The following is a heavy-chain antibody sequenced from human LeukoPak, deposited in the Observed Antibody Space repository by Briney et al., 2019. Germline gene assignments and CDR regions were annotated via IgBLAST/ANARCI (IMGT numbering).Heavy chain of an antibody. D-gene: IGHD3-9*01. CDR3: AARNYDILTGFNY. Sequence: GSLRLSCAASGFTFSSYGIHWVRQAPGKGLEWVAIIWYDGSNKYYGDSVKGRFTISRDNSKNTLYLQMNSLRAEDTAVYYCAARNYDILTGFNYWGQGTLVTVSS. CDR1: GFTFSSYG. V-gene: IGHV3-33*01. J-gene: IGHJ4*02. CDR2: IWYDGSNK.